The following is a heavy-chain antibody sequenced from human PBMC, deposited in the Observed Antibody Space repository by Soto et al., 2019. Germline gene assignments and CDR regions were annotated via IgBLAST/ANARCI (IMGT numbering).Heavy chain of an antibody. CDR2: INGDNGNT. J-gene: IGHJ4*02. CDR1: GYTFTSFA. CDR3: ARGGQKTATLFY. V-gene: IGHV1-3*01. Sequence: QVQVVQSGAEVKEPGASVKVSCKASGYTFTSFAMQWVRQAPGQGLEWMGWINGDNGNTKYSQKFQGRVTITRDTSANTAYLELTSLTSEDTDVYFCARGGQKTATLFYWGQGTLVTVSS. D-gene: IGHD2-15*01.